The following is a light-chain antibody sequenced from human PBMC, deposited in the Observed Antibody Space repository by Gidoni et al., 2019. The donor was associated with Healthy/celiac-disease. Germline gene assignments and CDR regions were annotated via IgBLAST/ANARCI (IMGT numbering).Light chain of an antibody. Sequence: DIQMTQSPSSLSASVGDRVTITCRASQSITSYLNWYQQKPGKAPKLLIYAASSLQSGVPSRFRGSVSGTDFSLTISSLQPEVCATYYCQQSYSTPRTFGQGTKLEIK. CDR3: QQSYSTPRT. CDR1: QSITSY. J-gene: IGKJ2*01. V-gene: IGKV1-39*01. CDR2: AAS.